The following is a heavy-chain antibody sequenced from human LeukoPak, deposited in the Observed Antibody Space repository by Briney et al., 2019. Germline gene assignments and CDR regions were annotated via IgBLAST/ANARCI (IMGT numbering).Heavy chain of an antibody. V-gene: IGHV3-11*06. CDR3: ARHGPWDYGGNSGEWFDP. CDR1: GFTFSNYY. D-gene: IGHD4-23*01. Sequence: GGSLRLSCAASGFTFSNYYMSWIRQAPGKGLEWVSYISSSSSYTIYADSVKGRFTISRDNARNSLYLQMNSLRAEDTAVYYCARHGPWDYGGNSGEWFDPWGQGTLVTVSS. J-gene: IGHJ5*02. CDR2: ISSSSSYT.